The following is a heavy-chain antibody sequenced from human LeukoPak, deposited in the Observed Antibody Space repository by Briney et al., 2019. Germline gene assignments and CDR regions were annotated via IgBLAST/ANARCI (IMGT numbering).Heavy chain of an antibody. Sequence: TGGSLRLSCAASGFTFSSYDMHWVRQPTGKGLEWVSAIGTTGDTYYPGSVKGRFTISRENAEASLYLQVSSLRAGDTAVYYCVRGRNVYDPYWHFDLWGRGTLVTVSS. CDR3: VRGRNVYDPYWHFDL. J-gene: IGHJ2*01. V-gene: IGHV3-13*01. CDR2: IGTTGDT. D-gene: IGHD5/OR15-5a*01. CDR1: GFTFSSYD.